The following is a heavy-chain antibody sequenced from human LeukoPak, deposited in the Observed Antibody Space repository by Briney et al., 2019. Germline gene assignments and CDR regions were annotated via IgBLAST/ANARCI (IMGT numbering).Heavy chain of an antibody. Sequence: PGGSLRLSCAASGFTFSSYSMNWIRQAPGKGPEWVAFIPYDETNKYYADSVKGRFTISRDNSKNTLYLQMNSLRADDTAMYYCARGSYSSSWKTFDYWGQGTLVTVSS. CDR1: GFTFSSYS. V-gene: IGHV3-30*02. D-gene: IGHD6-13*01. J-gene: IGHJ4*02. CDR2: IPYDETNK. CDR3: ARGSYSSSWKTFDY.